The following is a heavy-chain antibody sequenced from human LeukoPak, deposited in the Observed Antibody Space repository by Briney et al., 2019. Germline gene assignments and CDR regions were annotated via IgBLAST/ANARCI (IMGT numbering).Heavy chain of an antibody. CDR3: ARLGVTFDY. V-gene: IGHV4-39*01. CDR2: IFYSGAT. CDR1: GGSITNSRWY. Sequence: SETLSLTCSVSGGSITNSRWYWGWLRQPPGKGLEWIGSIFYSGATNSNPSLKSRVTISVDTSKNQFSLNLSSVTAADTAVYYCARLGVTFDYWGQGTLVTVSS. D-gene: IGHD2-21*02. J-gene: IGHJ4*02.